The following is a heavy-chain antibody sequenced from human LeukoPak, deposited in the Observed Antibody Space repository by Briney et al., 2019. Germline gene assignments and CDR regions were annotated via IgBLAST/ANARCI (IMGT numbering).Heavy chain of an antibody. CDR2: INPNSGGT. J-gene: IGHJ3*02. V-gene: IGHV1-2*02. CDR3: AREPEVRYFDWLLRSDSAFDI. D-gene: IGHD3-9*01. CDR1: GYTFTGYY. Sequence: ASVKVSCKASGYTFTGYYMHWVRQAPGRGLEWMGWINPNSGGTNYAQKFQGRVTMTRDTSISTAYMELSRLRSDDTAVYYCAREPEVRYFDWLLRSDSAFDIWGQGTMVTVSS.